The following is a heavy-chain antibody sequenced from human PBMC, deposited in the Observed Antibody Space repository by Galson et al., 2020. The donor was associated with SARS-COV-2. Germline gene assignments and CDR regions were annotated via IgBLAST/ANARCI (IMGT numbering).Heavy chain of an antibody. D-gene: IGHD5-12*01. Sequence: GESLKISCAASGFTFTRYAMSWVRQAPGKGLEWVSAISGSSSTTNYARSVQGRFTISRDNSKNTLYLQMNSLRAEDTALYYCAKSSGYAQNYRAPYYYYYRDVWGKGTTVTVSS. CDR3: AKSSGYAQNYRAPYYYYYRDV. CDR2: ISGSSSTT. V-gene: IGHV3-23*01. CDR1: GFTFTRYA. J-gene: IGHJ6*03.